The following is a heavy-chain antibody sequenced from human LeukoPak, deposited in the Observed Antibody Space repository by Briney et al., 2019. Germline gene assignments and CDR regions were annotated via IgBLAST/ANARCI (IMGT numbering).Heavy chain of an antibody. D-gene: IGHD1-1*01. CDR3: AKRNGF. V-gene: IGHV3-30*18. J-gene: IGHJ4*02. CDR2: ISYDGNNK. CDR1: GFTFSSYD. Sequence: PGGSLRLSCAASGFTFSSYDMHWVRQAPGKGLEWVAIISYDGNNKYYAGSVKGRFTISRDNSKNTLYLQMNTLRVEDTAVYYCAKRNGFWGQGTLVTVSS.